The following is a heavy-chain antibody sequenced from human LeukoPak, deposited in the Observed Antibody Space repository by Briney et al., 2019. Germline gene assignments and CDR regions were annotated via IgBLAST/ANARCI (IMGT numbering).Heavy chain of an antibody. CDR1: GFTFSSYG. CDR3: AKQTSGWERYFDY. CDR2: ISYDGSNK. D-gene: IGHD6-19*01. J-gene: IGHJ4*02. Sequence: PGGSLRLSCAASGFTFSSYGMHWVRQAPGKGLEWVAVISYDGSNKYYADSVKGRFTISRDNSKNTLYLQMNSLRAEDTAVYYCAKQTSGWERYFDYWGQGTLVTVSS. V-gene: IGHV3-30*18.